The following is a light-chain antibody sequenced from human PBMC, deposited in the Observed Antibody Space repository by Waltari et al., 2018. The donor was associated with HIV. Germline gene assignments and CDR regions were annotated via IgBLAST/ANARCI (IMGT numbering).Light chain of an antibody. CDR1: SSNIGSNS. CDR2: SAT. V-gene: IGLV1-47*01. J-gene: IGLJ2*01. Sequence: SVLTQPPSASGTPGQKVTISCSGSSSNIGSNSVFWYQQLPGAAPKLLIYSATHRPSWVPSRFSGCKSGTSASLAISGLRSEDEAVYSCATWDDSLNGVLFGGGTNLKVL. CDR3: ATWDDSLNGVL.